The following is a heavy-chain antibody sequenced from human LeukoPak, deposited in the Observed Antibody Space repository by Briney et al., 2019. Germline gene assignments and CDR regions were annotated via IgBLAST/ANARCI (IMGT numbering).Heavy chain of an antibody. CDR2: ISSSSSTI. J-gene: IGHJ4*02. Sequence: PGGSLRLSCAASGFTFSSYSMNWVRQAPGKGLEWVSYISSSSSTIYYADSVKGRFTISRDNAKNSLYLQMNSPRAEDTAVYYCARGRVGATYSTDYWGQGTLVTVSS. CDR1: GFTFSSYS. CDR3: ARGRVGATYSTDY. D-gene: IGHD1-26*01. V-gene: IGHV3-48*01.